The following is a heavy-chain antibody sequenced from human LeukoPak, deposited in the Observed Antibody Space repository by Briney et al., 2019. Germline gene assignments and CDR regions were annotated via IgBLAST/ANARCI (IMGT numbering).Heavy chain of an antibody. CDR2: ISYDGSNK. CDR1: GFTFSSYS. D-gene: IGHD4-11*01. Sequence: PGGSLRLSCAASGFTFSSYSMNWVRQAPGKGLEWVAVISYDGSNKYYADSVKGRFTISRDNSKNTLYLQMNSLRAEDTAVYYCARDKYSNYYFDYWGQGTLVTVSS. CDR3: ARDKYSNYYFDY. J-gene: IGHJ4*02. V-gene: IGHV3-30*03.